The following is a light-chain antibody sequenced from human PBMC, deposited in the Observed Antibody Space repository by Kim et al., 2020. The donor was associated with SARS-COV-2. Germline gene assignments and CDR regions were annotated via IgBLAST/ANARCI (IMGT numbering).Light chain of an antibody. V-gene: IGKV2-28*01. CDR1: QSLLHSNGYNY. CDR3: MQALQTHSYT. CDR2: LGS. J-gene: IGKJ2*01. Sequence: DIVMTQSPLSLPVTPGEPASISCRSSQSLLHSNGYNYLDWYLQKPGQSPQLLIYLGSNRASGVPDRFSGSGSGTDFTLKISRVEAEDVGVYYCMQALQTHSYTFGQGTKLEI.